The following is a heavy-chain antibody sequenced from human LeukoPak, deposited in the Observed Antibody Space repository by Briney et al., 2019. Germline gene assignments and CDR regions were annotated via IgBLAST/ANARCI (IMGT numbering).Heavy chain of an antibody. Sequence: ASVKVSCKASGYTFTSYDINWVRQATGQGLEWMGWMNPNSGNTGYAQKFQGRVTMTRNTSIITAYMELSSLRSEDTAVYYCARASGDSSGYYYVYWGQGTLVTVSS. CDR1: GYTFTSYD. CDR3: ARASGDSSGYYYVY. V-gene: IGHV1-8*01. D-gene: IGHD3-22*01. CDR2: MNPNSGNT. J-gene: IGHJ4*02.